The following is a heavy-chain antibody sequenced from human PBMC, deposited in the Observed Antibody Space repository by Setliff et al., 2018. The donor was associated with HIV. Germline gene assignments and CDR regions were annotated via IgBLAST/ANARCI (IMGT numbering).Heavy chain of an antibody. V-gene: IGHV3-64*04. D-gene: IGHD3-10*01. J-gene: IGHJ4*02. CDR1: GFTFSSYV. CDR2: ISSNGGST. CDR3: AVTPTDYYGSGSSRRTPPVDY. Sequence: PGGSLRLSCSASGFTFSSYVMHWVRQAPGKGLEYVSAISSNGGSTYYADSVKGRFTISGDNSKNMLYLQMNSLIAEDTAVYYCAVTPTDYYGSGSSRRTPPVDYWGQGTLVTVSS.